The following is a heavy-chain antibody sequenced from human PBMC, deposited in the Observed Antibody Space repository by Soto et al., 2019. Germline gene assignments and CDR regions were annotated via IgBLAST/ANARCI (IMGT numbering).Heavy chain of an antibody. Sequence: VGSLRRSYAASGFTVSSYAMSWVRQNQGKGLEWVSAISGSGGSTYYADSVKGRFTISRDNSKNTLYLQMNSLRAEDTAVYYCAKDPVEPSYYYGSVSSNWGQGTLVTVSS. D-gene: IGHD3-10*01. J-gene: IGHJ4*02. V-gene: IGHV3-23*01. CDR2: ISGSGGST. CDR1: GFTVSSYA. CDR3: AKDPVEPSYYYGSVSSN.